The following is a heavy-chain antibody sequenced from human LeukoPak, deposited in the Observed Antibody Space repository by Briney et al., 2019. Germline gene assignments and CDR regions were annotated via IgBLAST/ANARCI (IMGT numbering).Heavy chain of an antibody. CDR2: INPSGGST. J-gene: IGHJ4*02. V-gene: IGHV1-46*01. D-gene: IGHD3-3*01. Sequence: ASVKVSCKASGGTFSSYAISWVRQAPGQGLEWMGLINPSGGSTSYAQKFQGRVTMTRDTSTSTVYMELSSLRSEDTAVYYCARETYDFWSGSDYWGQGTLVTVSS. CDR1: GGTFSSYA. CDR3: ARETYDFWSGSDY.